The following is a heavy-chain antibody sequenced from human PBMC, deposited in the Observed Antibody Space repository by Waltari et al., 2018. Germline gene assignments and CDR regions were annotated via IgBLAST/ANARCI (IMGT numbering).Heavy chain of an antibody. J-gene: IGHJ4*02. CDR2: IWFDGSDK. D-gene: IGHD3-22*01. CDR1: GFTFSSYV. V-gene: IGHV3-33*01. Sequence: QVQLVESGGGVVQPGRSQRLSCAASGFTFSSYVMHWVRQAPGKGLGWVALIWFDGSDKYNEDSVKGRFTISRDNSKNTLYLQMNSLGAEDTAVYYCARDFHSYSDTSGYFSYWGQGTLVTVSS. CDR3: ARDFHSYSDTSGYFSY.